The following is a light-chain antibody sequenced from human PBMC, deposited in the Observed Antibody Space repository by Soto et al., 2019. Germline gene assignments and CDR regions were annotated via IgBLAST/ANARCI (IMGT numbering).Light chain of an antibody. V-gene: IGKV3-20*01. Sequence: EIVWTQSPGTLSLSPGERATLSCRASQSVSSSYLAWYQQKPGQAPSLLIFGASSRATGIPDRFSGSGSGTDFTLTISGLEPEDSAIYLCQHYISSQWTFGQWTFGQGTKVDIK. CDR1: QSVSSSY. CDR3: QHYISSQWTFGQWT. CDR2: GAS. J-gene: IGKJ1*01.